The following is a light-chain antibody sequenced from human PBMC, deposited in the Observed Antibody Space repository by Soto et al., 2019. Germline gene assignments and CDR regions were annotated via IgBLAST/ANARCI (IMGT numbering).Light chain of an antibody. CDR3: QQVNSKGLT. CDR1: QSVRRR. V-gene: IGKV1-5*01. CDR2: EAS. Sequence: DIQMTQSPSTLSASVGDTVTITCRASQSVRRRLNWYQQKPGKAPRLLIYEASNLESGVPMGVSGSGSGTEFVLTIASLQPADSATYDWQQVNSKGLTFGQGTRVEI. J-gene: IGKJ1*01.